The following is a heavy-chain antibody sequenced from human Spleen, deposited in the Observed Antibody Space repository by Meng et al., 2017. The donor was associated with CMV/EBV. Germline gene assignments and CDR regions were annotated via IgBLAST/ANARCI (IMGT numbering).Heavy chain of an antibody. Sequence: GESLKISCAASGFTFSSYAMSWVRQAPGKGLEWVSGISGSGAKTHYADSVKGRFTISRDNSKNTLFLQMNSLRAEDTAVYYCAKDIRNSGGNNYYYYDMDVWGQGTTVTVSS. D-gene: IGHD3-16*01. V-gene: IGHV3-23*01. J-gene: IGHJ6*02. CDR1: GFTFSSYA. CDR2: ISGSGAKT. CDR3: AKDIRNSGGNNYYYYDMDV.